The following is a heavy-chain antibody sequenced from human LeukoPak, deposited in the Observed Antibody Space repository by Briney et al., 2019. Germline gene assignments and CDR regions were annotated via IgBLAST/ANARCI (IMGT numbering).Heavy chain of an antibody. V-gene: IGHV3-21*01. CDR3: AKGREGYSYAFDS. CDR2: ISSSSSYI. Sequence: GGSLRLSCAASGFTFSSYSMNWVRQAPGKGLEWVSSISSSSSYIYYADSLKGRFTISRDNAKNSLFLQMNSLRAEDTAVYYCAKGREGYSYAFDSWGQGTLVTVSS. J-gene: IGHJ4*02. CDR1: GFTFSSYS. D-gene: IGHD5-18*01.